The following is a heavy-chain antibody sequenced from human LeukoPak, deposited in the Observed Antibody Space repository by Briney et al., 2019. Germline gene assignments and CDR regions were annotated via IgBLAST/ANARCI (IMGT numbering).Heavy chain of an antibody. CDR2: IPGVGDST. D-gene: IGHD3-22*01. CDR1: GFTFSSYA. CDR3: VKGLTSSAYSACAY. J-gene: IGHJ4*02. V-gene: IGHV3-23*01. Sequence: PGGSLRLSCAASGFTFSSYAMSWVRQAPGKGLEWVSVIPGVGDSTYYAESVKGRFTISRDNSKNTVYLQMHSLRAEDTAVYYCVKGLTSSAYSACAYWGQGILVTVSS.